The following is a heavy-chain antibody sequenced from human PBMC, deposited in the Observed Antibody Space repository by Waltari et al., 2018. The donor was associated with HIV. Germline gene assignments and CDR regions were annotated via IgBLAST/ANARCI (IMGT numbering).Heavy chain of an antibody. CDR1: GFTVSSNY. CDR3: AREYPDSSGYYIDY. J-gene: IGHJ4*02. Sequence: EVQLVESGGGLVQPGGSLRLSCAASGFTVSSNYMSWVRQAPGKGLEWVSVIYSGGSTYYADSVKGRFTISRDNSKNTLYLQMNSLRAEDTAVYYCAREYPDSSGYYIDYWGQGTLVTVSS. CDR2: IYSGGST. V-gene: IGHV3-66*02. D-gene: IGHD3-22*01.